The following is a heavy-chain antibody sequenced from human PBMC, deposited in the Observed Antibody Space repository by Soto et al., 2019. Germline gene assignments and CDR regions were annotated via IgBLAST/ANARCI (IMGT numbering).Heavy chain of an antibody. D-gene: IGHD6-13*01. V-gene: IGHV3-7*05. CDR2: IKQDGSEE. CDR1: GFTFTIYW. J-gene: IGHJ4*02. Sequence: GGSLRLSCAASGFTFTIYWMSWVRQAPGKGLEWVANIKQDGSEEYYVDSVKGRFTISRDNAKNSLYLQMNSLRAEDTAVYYCARHSGTWFDYWGQGTLVTVSS. CDR3: ARHSGTWFDY.